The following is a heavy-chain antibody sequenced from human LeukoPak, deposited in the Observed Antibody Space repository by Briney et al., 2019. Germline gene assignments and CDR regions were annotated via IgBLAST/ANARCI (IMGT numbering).Heavy chain of an antibody. V-gene: IGHV4-34*01. CDR1: GGSFSGYY. Sequence: PSETLSLTCAVSGGSFSGYYWSWIRQPPGKGLEWIGEINHSGSTNYNPSLKSRVTISVDTSKNQFSLKLSSVTAADTAVYYCARPAYRYYYDGVDYWGQGTLVTVSS. CDR3: ARPAYRYYYDGVDY. D-gene: IGHD3-22*01. CDR2: INHSGST. J-gene: IGHJ4*02.